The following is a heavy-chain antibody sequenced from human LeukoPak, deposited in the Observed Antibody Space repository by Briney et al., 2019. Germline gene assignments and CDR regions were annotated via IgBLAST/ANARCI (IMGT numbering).Heavy chain of an antibody. J-gene: IGHJ5*02. D-gene: IGHD3-3*01. CDR2: FDPEDGET. V-gene: IGHV1-24*01. CDR3: ATRGTSDFWSGYPTSSWFDR. Sequence: ASVTLTFTCSAYTLTDITMHWERQPPGKGLEWMGGFDPEDGETIYAQKFQGRVTMTEDTSTDTAYMELSSLRSEDTAVYYSATRGTSDFWSGYPTSSWFDRWGQGTLVTVSS. CDR1: AYTLTDIT.